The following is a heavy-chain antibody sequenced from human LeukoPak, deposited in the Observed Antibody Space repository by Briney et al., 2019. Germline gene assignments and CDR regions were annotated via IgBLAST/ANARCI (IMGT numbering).Heavy chain of an antibody. CDR1: GGSISNYY. D-gene: IGHD6-6*01. V-gene: IGHV4-59*01. CDR2: IYYSGST. J-gene: IGHJ5*02. Sequence: SETLSLTCTVSGGSISNYYWSWIRQPPGKGREWIGYIYYSGSTNYNPSLESRVTISVDTSKNQFSLKLSSVTAADTAVYYCAREKAGIAARPWWFDPWGQGTLVTVSS. CDR3: AREKAGIAARPWWFDP.